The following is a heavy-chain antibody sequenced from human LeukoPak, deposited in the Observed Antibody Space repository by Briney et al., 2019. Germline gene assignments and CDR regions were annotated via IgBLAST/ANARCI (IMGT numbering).Heavy chain of an antibody. CDR3: ARGPFALWVGNVWFPYFDY. V-gene: IGHV3-69-1*01. D-gene: IGHD3-16*01. Sequence: NPGGSLRLSCAASGFSYSDYCLNWSARPQGRGWRGPHPLLLVVVTYHGDPVKGRFTISRDNAKNSLYLQMNRPRGDDTAVYYCARGPFALWVGNVWFPYFDYWGQGALVTVSS. CDR2: LLLVVVT. J-gene: IGHJ4*02. CDR1: GFSYSDYC.